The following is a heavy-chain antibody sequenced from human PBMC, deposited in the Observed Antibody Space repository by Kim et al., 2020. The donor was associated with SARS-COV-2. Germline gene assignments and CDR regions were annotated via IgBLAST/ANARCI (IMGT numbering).Heavy chain of an antibody. D-gene: IGHD3-3*01. CDR3: TRSTHLRIFGEAFGFDY. J-gene: IGHJ4*02. CDR1: GFNFGEYA. CDR2: IRGKSYGGTA. Sequence: GGSLRLSCATSGFNFGEYAINWVRQAPGKGLEWEGFIRGKSYGGTADYAASVKGRFFISRDDSKGTAYLQLTSLKSEDTGVYFCTRSTHLRIFGEAFGFDYWGQGTLVTVSP. V-gene: IGHV3-49*04.